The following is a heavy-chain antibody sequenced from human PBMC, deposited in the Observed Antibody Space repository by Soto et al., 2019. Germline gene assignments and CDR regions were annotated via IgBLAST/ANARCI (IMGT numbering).Heavy chain of an antibody. CDR3: ARPLWFGELLQDAFDI. D-gene: IGHD3-10*01. CDR1: GFTFSSYG. CDR2: IWYDGSNK. Sequence: QVQLVESGGGVVQPGRSLRLSCAASGFTFSSYGMHWVRQAPGKGLEWVAVIWYDGSNKYYADSVKGRFTISRDNSKNTLYLQMNSLRAEDTAVYYCARPLWFGELLQDAFDIWGQGTMVTVSS. J-gene: IGHJ3*02. V-gene: IGHV3-33*01.